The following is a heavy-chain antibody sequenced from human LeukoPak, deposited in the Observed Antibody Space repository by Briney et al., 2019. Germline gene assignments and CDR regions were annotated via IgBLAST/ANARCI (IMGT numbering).Heavy chain of an antibody. V-gene: IGHV3-30-3*01. CDR1: GFTFSSYA. CDR3: ARGRVRSRNWFDP. Sequence: GGSLRLSCAASGFTFSSYAMHWVRQAPGKGLEWVAVISYDGSNKYYADSVKGRFTISRDNAKNSLYLQMNSLRAEDTAVYYCARGRVRSRNWFDPWGQGTLVTVSS. CDR2: ISYDGSNK. D-gene: IGHD1-26*01. J-gene: IGHJ5*02.